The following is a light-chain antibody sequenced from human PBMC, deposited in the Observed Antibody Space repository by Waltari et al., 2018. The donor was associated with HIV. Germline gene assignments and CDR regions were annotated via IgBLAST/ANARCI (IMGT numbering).Light chain of an antibody. CDR1: NSNIGSNS. J-gene: IGLJ2*01. CDR2: SSN. Sequence: QSVLTQPPSASGTPGQRVTISCSGSNSNIGSNSVTWYQQLPGTAPKLLLYSSNQRPVGVPDRFSGSTSGTSASLAISGLQSEDEADYYCAAWDDSRNAHVVFGGGTKLTVL. V-gene: IGLV1-44*01. CDR3: AAWDDSRNAHVV.